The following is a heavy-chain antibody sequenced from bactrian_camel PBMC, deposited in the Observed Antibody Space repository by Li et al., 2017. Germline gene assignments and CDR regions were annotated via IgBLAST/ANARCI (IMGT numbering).Heavy chain of an antibody. CDR1: GFTFSNAD. J-gene: IGHJ4*01. Sequence: VQLVESGGGLVQPGKSLKLSCAASGFTFSNADMYWVRQAPGKGLEWVSMINSGSDSTYYSNSVKGRFTISRVNAKNTLYLHMNNLKPDDTAMYYCAAHATYSGGYYTPFLSSNLRYWGQGTQVTVS. CDR3: AAHATYSGGYYTPFLSSNLRY. D-gene: IGHD2*01. CDR2: INSGSDST. V-gene: IGHV3S40*01.